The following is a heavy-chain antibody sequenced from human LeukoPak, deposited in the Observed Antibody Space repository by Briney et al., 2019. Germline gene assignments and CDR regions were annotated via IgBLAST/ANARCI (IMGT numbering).Heavy chain of an antibody. CDR3: ARLKDIVVVVAAHDAFDI. J-gene: IGHJ3*02. CDR2: IYYSGST. CDR1: GGSISSSSYY. D-gene: IGHD2-15*01. V-gene: IGHV4-39*01. Sequence: SETLSLTCTVSGGSISSSSYYWGWIRQPPGKGLEWIGSIYYSGSTYYNPSLKSRVTISVDTSKNQFSLKLSSVTAADTAVYYCARLKDIVVVVAAHDAFDIWGQGTMVTVSS.